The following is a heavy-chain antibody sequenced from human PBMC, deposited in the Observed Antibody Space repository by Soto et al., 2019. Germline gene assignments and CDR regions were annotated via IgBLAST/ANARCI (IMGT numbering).Heavy chain of an antibody. D-gene: IGHD4-17*01. Sequence: GGSLRLSGAASGFTFSSYSINWVRQAPGKGLEWVSSISSSSSYIYYAGSVKGRFTISRDNAKNSLYLQRNSLRAEDTAVYYCARPRPTVTPNYLEDWGQGNLRTVS. J-gene: IGHJ4*02. CDR1: GFTFSSYS. CDR2: ISSSSSYI. CDR3: ARPRPTVTPNYLED. V-gene: IGHV3-21*01.